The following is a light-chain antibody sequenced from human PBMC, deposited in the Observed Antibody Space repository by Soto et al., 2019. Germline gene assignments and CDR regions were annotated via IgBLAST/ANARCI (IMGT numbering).Light chain of an antibody. V-gene: IGLV2-14*01. Sequence: QSILTHPASLSGSTGQSITISCTGTSSDVGGYNYVSWYQQHPGKAPKLMIYEVSNRPSGVSNRFSGSKSGNTASLTISGLQAEDEADYYCSSYTSSSTPYVLGTGTKITVL. CDR1: SSDVGGYNY. CDR2: EVS. J-gene: IGLJ1*01. CDR3: SSYTSSSTPYV.